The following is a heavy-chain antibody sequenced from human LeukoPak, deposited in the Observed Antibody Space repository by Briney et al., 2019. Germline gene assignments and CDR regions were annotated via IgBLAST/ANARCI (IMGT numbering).Heavy chain of an antibody. CDR3: ATLSYSSGGLDY. V-gene: IGHV1-24*01. J-gene: IGHJ4*02. CDR1: GYTLTELS. CDR2: FDPEDGET. Sequence: ASVKVSCKVSGYTLTELSMHWVRQAPGKRLEWMGGFDPEDGETIYAQKFQGRVTMTEDTSTDTAYMELSSLRSEDTAVYYCATLSYSSGGLDYWGQGTLVTVSS. D-gene: IGHD6-19*01.